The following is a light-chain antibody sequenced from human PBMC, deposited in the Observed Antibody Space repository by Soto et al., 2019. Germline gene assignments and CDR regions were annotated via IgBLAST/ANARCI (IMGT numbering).Light chain of an antibody. J-gene: IGKJ4*01. CDR2: GAS. CDR1: QSVSSSY. CDR3: QQDYNSLT. Sequence: EIVMTQSPATLSLSPGERATLSCRASQSVSSSYLSWYQQKPGQAPRLLIYGASTRATGIPARFSGSGSGTDFTLTISSLQPEDFAVYYCQQDYNSLTFGGGTKVDI. V-gene: IGKV3D-7*01.